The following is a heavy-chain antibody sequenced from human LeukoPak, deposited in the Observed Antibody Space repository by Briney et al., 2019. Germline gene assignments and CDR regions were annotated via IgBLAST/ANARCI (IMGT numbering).Heavy chain of an antibody. CDR3: AKDDCSGGSCYSSGNDAFDI. Sequence: PGGSLRLSCAASGLTFNSYAMSWVRQAPGKGLEWVSLISGSGDTAYYADSVKGRFTISRDNAKKILYLQMSSLRAEDTAVYYCAKDDCSGGSCYSSGNDAFDIWGQGTMVTVSS. D-gene: IGHD2-15*01. V-gene: IGHV3-23*01. CDR1: GLTFNSYA. CDR2: ISGSGDTA. J-gene: IGHJ3*02.